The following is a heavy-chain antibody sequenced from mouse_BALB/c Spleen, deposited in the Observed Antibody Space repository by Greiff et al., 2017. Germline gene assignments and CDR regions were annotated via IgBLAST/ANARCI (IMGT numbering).Heavy chain of an antibody. CDR1: GYSITSDYA. CDR2: ISYSGST. Sequence: EVQLQESGPGLVKPSQSLSLTCTVTGYSITSDYAWNWIRQFPGNKLEWMGYISYSGSTSYNPSLKSRISITRDTSKNQFFLQLNSVTTEDTATYYCARKGLRNWDYYAMDYWGQGTSVTVSS. V-gene: IGHV3-2*02. CDR3: ARKGLRNWDYYAMDY. J-gene: IGHJ4*01. D-gene: IGHD4-1*01.